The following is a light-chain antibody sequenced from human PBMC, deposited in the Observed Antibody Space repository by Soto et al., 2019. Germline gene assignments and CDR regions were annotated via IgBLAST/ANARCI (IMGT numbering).Light chain of an antibody. CDR2: GAS. CDR1: QGIGSY. Sequence: DIPMTQSPTSLSASVGDRVTISCRASQGIGSYLAWYQQKPGKAPRLLISGASSVQSGVPPRFSGSGSATHFILTISSLRLEDIATYYCQQTASASPWTFGQATKVEIK. J-gene: IGKJ1*01. V-gene: IGKV1-39*01. CDR3: QQTASASPWT.